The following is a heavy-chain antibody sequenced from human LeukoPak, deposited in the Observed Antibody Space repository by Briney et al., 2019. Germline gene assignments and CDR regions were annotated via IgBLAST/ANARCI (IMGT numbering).Heavy chain of an antibody. J-gene: IGHJ4*02. CDR2: ISGSGGST. D-gene: IGHD5-12*01. V-gene: IGHV3-23*01. CDR1: GFTFSSYA. CDR3: ANGYSGYEGYFDY. Sequence: SGGSLRLSCAASGFTFSSYAMSWVRQAPGKGLEWVSAISGSGGSTYYTDSVKGRFTISRDNSKNTLYLQMNSLRAEDTAVYYCANGYSGYEGYFDYWGQGTLVTVSS.